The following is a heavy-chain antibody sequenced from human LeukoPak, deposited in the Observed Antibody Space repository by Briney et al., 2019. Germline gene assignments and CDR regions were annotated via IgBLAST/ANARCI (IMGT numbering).Heavy chain of an antibody. D-gene: IGHD1-26*01. CDR2: IYYSGST. CDR3: AKHGELLSWFDP. Sequence: PSETLSLTCTVSGGSISSSSYYWGWIRQPPGKGLEWIGSIYYSGSTYYNPSLKSRVTISVDMSKNHFSLKLRSVTAADTAVYYCAKHGELLSWFDPWGQGTQVTVSS. J-gene: IGHJ5*02. V-gene: IGHV4-39*01. CDR1: GGSISSSSYY.